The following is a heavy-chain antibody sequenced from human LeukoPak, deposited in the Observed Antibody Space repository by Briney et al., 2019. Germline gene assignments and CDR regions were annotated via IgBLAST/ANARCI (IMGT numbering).Heavy chain of an antibody. V-gene: IGHV4-34*01. D-gene: IGHD1-14*01. Sequence: PSETLSLTCAVYGGSFSGYYWSWIRQPPGEGLEWIGEINHSGSTNYNPSLKSRVTISVDTSKNQFSLKLSSVTAADTAVYYCARRNPETDLKYFDYWGQGTLVTVSS. CDR3: ARRNPETDLKYFDY. CDR1: GGSFSGYY. CDR2: INHSGST. J-gene: IGHJ4*02.